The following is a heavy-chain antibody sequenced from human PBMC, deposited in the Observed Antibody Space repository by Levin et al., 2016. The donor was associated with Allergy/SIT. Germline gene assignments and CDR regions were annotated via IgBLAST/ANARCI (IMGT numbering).Heavy chain of an antibody. CDR1: GGSFSTDA. CDR3: AREGGSPYSFDS. V-gene: IGHV1-69*13. CDR2: IVPLFRTA. D-gene: IGHD1-26*01. Sequence: SVKVSCKASGGSFSTDAISWVRQAPGQGLEWMGGIVPLFRTANYGQKFRGRLTITADDSTSTVYMELSSLTSEDTAVYHCAREGGSPYSFDSWGQGTLVTVSS. J-gene: IGHJ4*02.